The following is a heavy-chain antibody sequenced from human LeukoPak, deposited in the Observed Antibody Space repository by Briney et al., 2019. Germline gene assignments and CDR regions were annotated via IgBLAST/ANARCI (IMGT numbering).Heavy chain of an antibody. D-gene: IGHD5-18*01. CDR1: GGSISSYY. Sequence: SDTLSLPCTVSGGSISSYYWSWIRQPPGKGLEWIGYIYPSGSTNYNPSLKSRVTISVNTSNNQYSLKLSSVAAAEKAVEYCARLLGTAMGYYFDYWGQGTLVTVSS. J-gene: IGHJ4*02. CDR3: ARLLGTAMGYYFDY. CDR2: IYPSGST. V-gene: IGHV4-4*09.